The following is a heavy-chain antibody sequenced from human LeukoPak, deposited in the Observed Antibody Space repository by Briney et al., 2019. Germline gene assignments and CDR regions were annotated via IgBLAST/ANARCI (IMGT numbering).Heavy chain of an antibody. CDR3: ARVSSGWYSYWFDP. D-gene: IGHD6-19*01. CDR2: INHSGST. J-gene: IGHJ5*02. Sequence: SETLSLTCAVYGGSFSGYYWSWIRQPPGKGLEWIGEINHSGSTNYNPSLKSRVTMSVDTSKNQFSLKLSSVTAADTAVYYCARVSSGWYSYWFDPWGQGTLVTASS. CDR1: GGSFSGYY. V-gene: IGHV4-34*01.